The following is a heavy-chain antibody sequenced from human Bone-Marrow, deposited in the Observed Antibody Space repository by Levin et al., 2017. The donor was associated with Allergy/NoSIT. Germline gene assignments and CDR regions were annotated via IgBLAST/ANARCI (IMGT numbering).Heavy chain of an antibody. CDR1: GDSVSNPDYY. J-gene: IGHJ5*02. CDR2: TEYSGDT. V-gene: IGHV4-39*07. D-gene: IGHD3-10*01. Sequence: SQTLSLTCTVSGDSVSNPDYYWAWIRQSPGKGLEWIGSTEYSGDTYYNPSLKSRATMSVDTSKNQVSLILSSVTTADPAVYYCARGPPYSRESRLSWCDPWGQGTLVTVSS. CDR3: ARGPPYSRESRLSWCDP.